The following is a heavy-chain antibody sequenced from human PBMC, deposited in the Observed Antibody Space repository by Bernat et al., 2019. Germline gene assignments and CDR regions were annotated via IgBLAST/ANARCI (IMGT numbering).Heavy chain of an antibody. V-gene: IGHV5-51*03. J-gene: IGHJ4*02. Sequence: EVQLVQSGAEVKKPGESLKISCKGSGYSFTSYWIGWVRQMPGKGLEWMGIIYPGDSDTRYSPSFQGQVTISADKSISTAYLQWSSLKASDTAMYYCAIRYSSGWKRPYWFDYWGQGTLVTVSS. CDR3: AIRYSSGWKRPYWFDY. CDR1: GYSFTSYW. D-gene: IGHD6-19*01. CDR2: IYPGDSDT.